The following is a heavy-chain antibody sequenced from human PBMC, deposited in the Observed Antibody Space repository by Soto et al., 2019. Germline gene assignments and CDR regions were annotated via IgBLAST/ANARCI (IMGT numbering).Heavy chain of an antibody. CDR1: GYTFTSYA. J-gene: IGHJ6*02. CDR3: ARTTMVRGVTYYGMDV. V-gene: IGHV1-3*01. Sequence: QVQLVQSGAEVKKPGASVKVSCKASGYTFTSYAMHWVRQAPGQRLEWMGWINAGNGNTKYSQKFQGRVTITRDTSASTAYMELSSLGSEDTAVDYCARTTMVRGVTYYGMDVWGQGTTVTVSS. CDR2: INAGNGNT. D-gene: IGHD3-10*01.